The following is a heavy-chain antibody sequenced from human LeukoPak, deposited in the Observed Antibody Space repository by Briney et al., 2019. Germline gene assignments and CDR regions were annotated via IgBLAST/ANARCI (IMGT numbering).Heavy chain of an antibody. Sequence: PGRSLRLSCAASGFTFSSYAMHWVRQAPGKGLEWVAVISYDGSNKYYADSVKGRFTISRDNSKNTLYLQMNSLRAEDMAVYYCARGSGGYYFFDYWGQGTLVTVSS. CDR2: ISYDGSNK. CDR1: GFTFSSYA. J-gene: IGHJ4*02. V-gene: IGHV3-30-3*01. CDR3: ARGSGGYYFFDY. D-gene: IGHD3-22*01.